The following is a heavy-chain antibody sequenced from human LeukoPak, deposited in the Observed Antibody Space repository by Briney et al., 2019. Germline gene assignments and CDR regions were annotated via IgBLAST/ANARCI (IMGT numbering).Heavy chain of an antibody. V-gene: IGHV3-30*18. CDR1: GFTFSSYG. J-gene: IGHJ4*02. CDR2: ISYDGSNK. D-gene: IGHD6-13*01. Sequence: GGSLRLSCAASGFTFSSYGMHWVRQAPGKGLEWVAVISYDGSNKYYADSVKGRFTISRDNSKNTLYLQMNSLRAEDTAVYYCAKDLGSSWYTLDYWGQGTLVTVSS. CDR3: AKDLGSSWYTLDY.